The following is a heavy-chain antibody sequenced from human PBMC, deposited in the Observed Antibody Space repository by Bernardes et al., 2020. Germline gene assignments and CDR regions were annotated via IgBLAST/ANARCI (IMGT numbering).Heavy chain of an antibody. V-gene: IGHV2-70*04. CDR3: ARAPTTARSAFDI. Sequence: SGPTLVKPTQTLTLTCTFSGFSLSTSGMRVSWIRQPPGKALEWLARIDWDDDKYYSASLKTRLTISKDTSKNQVVLTMTNMDPVDTATYYCARAPTTARSAFDIWGQGTMVTVSS. CDR1: GFSLSTSGMR. D-gene: IGHD4-17*01. J-gene: IGHJ3*02. CDR2: IDWDDDK.